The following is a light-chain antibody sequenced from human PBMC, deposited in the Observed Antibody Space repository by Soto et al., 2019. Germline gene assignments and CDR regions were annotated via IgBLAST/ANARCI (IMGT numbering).Light chain of an antibody. CDR3: QTWGAGSVV. J-gene: IGLJ2*01. V-gene: IGLV4-69*01. Sequence: QPVLTQSPSASASLGASVKVTCTLKSEHSTYAIAWHRQQPEKGPRYLMRIYSDGSHVRGDGIPERFLGSSSGAERHLTISSLQSDDEAEYYCQTWGAGSVVFGGGTQLTVL. CDR1: SEHSTYA. CDR2: IYSDGSH.